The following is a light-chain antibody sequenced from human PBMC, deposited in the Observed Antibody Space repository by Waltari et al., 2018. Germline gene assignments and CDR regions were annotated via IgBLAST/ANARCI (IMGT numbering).Light chain of an antibody. Sequence: QSALTQPASVSGSPGQSITISCIGTRSDVGSYNFVSWYQQHPGKAPKFIIYEGSKRPSRVSGRFSGPKSANPASLTISGLQAEDEADYYCCSYAGSGTWVFGGGTKLAVL. J-gene: IGLJ3*02. V-gene: IGLV2-23*01. CDR2: EGS. CDR3: CSYAGSGTWV. CDR1: RSDVGSYNF.